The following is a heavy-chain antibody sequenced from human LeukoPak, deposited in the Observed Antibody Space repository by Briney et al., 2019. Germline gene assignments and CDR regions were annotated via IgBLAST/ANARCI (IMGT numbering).Heavy chain of an antibody. V-gene: IGHV1-69*05. CDR2: IIPIFGTA. CDR3: AVVPAAISYYYMDV. Sequence: ASVKVSCKASGGTFSSYAISWVRQAPGQGLEWMGRIIPIFGTANYAQKFQGRVTITTDESTSTAYMELSSPRSEDTAVYYCAVVPAAISYYYMDVWGKGTTVTVSS. CDR1: GGTFSSYA. J-gene: IGHJ6*03. D-gene: IGHD2-2*02.